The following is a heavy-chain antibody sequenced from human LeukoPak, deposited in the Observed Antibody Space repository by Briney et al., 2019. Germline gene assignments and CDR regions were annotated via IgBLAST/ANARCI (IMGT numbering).Heavy chain of an antibody. CDR2: INPNSGGT. D-gene: IGHD2-2*01. CDR1: GYTFTGYY. CDR3: ARSHCSSTSCSLDH. V-gene: IGHV1-2*02. J-gene: IGHJ4*02. Sequence: ASVKVSCKASGYTFTGYYMHWVRQAPGQGLEWMGWINPNSGGTNYAQKFQGRVTMTRDTSINTAYMELSRLRSDDTAVYYCARSHCSSTSCSLDHWGQGTLVTVSS.